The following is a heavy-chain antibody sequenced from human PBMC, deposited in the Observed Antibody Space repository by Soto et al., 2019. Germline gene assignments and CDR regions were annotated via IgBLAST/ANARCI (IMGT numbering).Heavy chain of an antibody. D-gene: IGHD3-10*01. V-gene: IGHV4-59*08. CDR2: IYYSGST. CDR3: ARSEGSDAFDI. Sequence: PSETLSLTCTVSGGSISSYYWSWIRQPPGKGLEWIGYIYYSGSTNYNPSLKSRVTISVDTSKNQFSLKLSSVTAADTAVYYCARSEGSDAFDIWGQGTMVTVSS. J-gene: IGHJ3*02. CDR1: GGSISSYY.